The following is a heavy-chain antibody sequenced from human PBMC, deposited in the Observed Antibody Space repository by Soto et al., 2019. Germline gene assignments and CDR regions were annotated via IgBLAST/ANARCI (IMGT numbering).Heavy chain of an antibody. CDR1: GGTFSSYA. D-gene: IGHD1-7*01. Sequence: QVQLVQSGAEVKKLGSSVKVSCKASGGTFSSYAISWVRQAPGQGLEWMGGIIPIFGTANYAQKFQGRVTITADESTSTAYMELSSLRSEDTAVYYCARASRGTGTNTLDPWGQGTLVTVSS. CDR2: IIPIFGTA. J-gene: IGHJ5*02. V-gene: IGHV1-69*01. CDR3: ARASRGTGTNTLDP.